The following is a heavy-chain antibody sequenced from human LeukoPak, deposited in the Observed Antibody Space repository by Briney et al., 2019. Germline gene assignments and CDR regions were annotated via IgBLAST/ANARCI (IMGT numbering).Heavy chain of an antibody. Sequence: SETLSLTCTVSGGFISSYYWSWVRQPPGKGLEWIGYIYYSGSTNHNPSLKSRVTISVDTSKNQFSLKLSSVTAADTAVYYCARLGLVAEGAFDIWGQGTMVTVSS. V-gene: IGHV4-59*01. CDR3: ARLGLVAEGAFDI. D-gene: IGHD2-15*01. CDR2: IYYSGST. J-gene: IGHJ3*02. CDR1: GGFISSYY.